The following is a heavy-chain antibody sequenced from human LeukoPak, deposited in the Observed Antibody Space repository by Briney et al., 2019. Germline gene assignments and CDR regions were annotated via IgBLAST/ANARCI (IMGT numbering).Heavy chain of an antibody. CDR3: TKGEACLSTYNWFDP. CDR2: IWFDGINK. V-gene: IGHV3-33*06. CDR1: GFTFSNYG. J-gene: IGHJ5*02. D-gene: IGHD5/OR15-5a*01. Sequence: GGSLRLSCATSGFTFSNYGMHWLRQAPGKGLEWVAVIWFDGINKHYADSVKRRFTISRDNSKNTVYVQMNSLSGEDTAIYYCTKGEACLSTYNWFDPWGQGTVVTVSS.